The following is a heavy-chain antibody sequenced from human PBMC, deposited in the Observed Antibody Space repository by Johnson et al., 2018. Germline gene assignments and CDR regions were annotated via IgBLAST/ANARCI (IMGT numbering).Heavy chain of an antibody. CDR1: GFSFSSYS. J-gene: IGHJ1*01. Sequence: QVQLVQSGGGVVQPGRSLGLSCASSGFSFSSYSIHWVRQAPGKGLEWLTVISYTGKYKFDADSVRGRFTVYRDNSKNSLYLQMNSLKTEDTAVYHCVCASGITYPYFQKWGQGSLVTVSS. CDR2: ISYTGKYK. V-gene: IGHV3-30*04. D-gene: IGHD3-10*01. CDR3: VCASGITYPYFQK.